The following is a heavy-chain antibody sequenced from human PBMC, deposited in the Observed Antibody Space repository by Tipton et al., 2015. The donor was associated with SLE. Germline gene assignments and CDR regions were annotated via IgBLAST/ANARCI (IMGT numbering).Heavy chain of an antibody. CDR1: GYSIRNDCY. V-gene: IGHV4-38-2*01. CDR2: IYHSGRT. CDR3: ARGRDRSGYQIHGFDY. D-gene: IGHD3-22*01. J-gene: IGHJ4*02. Sequence: TLSLTCDVSGYSIRNDCYWGWIRQPPGKGLEWIGTIYHSGRTFYNPSFKSRVTISVDTSKKQFSLRLSSVTAADTAVYYCARGRDRSGYQIHGFDYWGQGTLVTVSS.